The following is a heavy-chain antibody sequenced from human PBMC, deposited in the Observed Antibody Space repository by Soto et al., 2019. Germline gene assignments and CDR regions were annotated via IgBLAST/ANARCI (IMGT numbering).Heavy chain of an antibody. Sequence: SESLSLTGKVSVGAITGYYWNWIRQPPGKGLEWIGYVYFTGSTKYNPSLKSRVTISVDMSKNQFSLRLTSVTSADTALYYCSRERGAVASTADAFDVWGQGTMVTVSS. V-gene: IGHV4-59*01. CDR3: SRERGAVASTADAFDV. J-gene: IGHJ3*01. CDR1: VGAITGYY. CDR2: VYFTGST. D-gene: IGHD6-19*01.